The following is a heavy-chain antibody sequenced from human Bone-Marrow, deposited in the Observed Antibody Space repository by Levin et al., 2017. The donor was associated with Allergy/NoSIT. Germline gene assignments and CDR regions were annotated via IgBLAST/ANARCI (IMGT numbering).Heavy chain of an antibody. Sequence: GESLKISCAASGFTFSDYYMSWIRQAPGKGLEWVSYISSSGSTIYYADSVKGRFTISRDNAKNSLYLQMNSLRAEDTAVYYCARDGRIAVEGAFDIWGQGTMVTVSS. CDR3: ARDGRIAVEGAFDI. V-gene: IGHV3-11*01. CDR1: GFTFSDYY. D-gene: IGHD6-19*01. J-gene: IGHJ3*02. CDR2: ISSSGSTI.